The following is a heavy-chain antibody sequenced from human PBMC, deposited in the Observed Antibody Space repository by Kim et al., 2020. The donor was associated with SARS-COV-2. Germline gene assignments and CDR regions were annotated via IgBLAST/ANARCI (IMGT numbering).Heavy chain of an antibody. CDR3: AKGALITMIVVV. Sequence: YDADAVKGRFTISRDKSKNTLYLQMNSLRAEDTAVYYCAKGALITMIVVVWGQGTLVTVSS. J-gene: IGHJ4*02. V-gene: IGHV3-23*01. D-gene: IGHD3-22*01.